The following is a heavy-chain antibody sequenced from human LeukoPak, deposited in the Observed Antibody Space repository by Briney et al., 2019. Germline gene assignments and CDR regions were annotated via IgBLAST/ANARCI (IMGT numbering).Heavy chain of an antibody. D-gene: IGHD1-7*01. Sequence: PSETLSLTCAVSGGSISSSNWWSWVRQSPEKGLEWIGEIHRDGSTNYNPSLKSRATISVDTSTNQFSLKLTSVTAADTAMYYCARESQPTTSYNYYYYYMDVWGKGTTVTVSS. CDR2: IHRDGST. V-gene: IGHV4-4*02. CDR1: GGSISSSNW. J-gene: IGHJ6*03. CDR3: ARESQPTTSYNYYYYYMDV.